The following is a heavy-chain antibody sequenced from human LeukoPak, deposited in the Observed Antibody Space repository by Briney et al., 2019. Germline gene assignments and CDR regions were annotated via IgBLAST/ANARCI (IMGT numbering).Heavy chain of an antibody. CDR3: ARGGRYSYGPVDY. Sequence: SVKVSCKASGGTFSSYAISWVRQAPGQGLEGMGGIIPIFGTAKHAQKFQGRVTITADESPSTAYMELSSLRSEDTAVYYCARGGRYSYGPVDYWGQGTLVTVSS. J-gene: IGHJ4*02. CDR1: GGTFSSYA. CDR2: IIPIFGTA. V-gene: IGHV1-69*13. D-gene: IGHD5-18*01.